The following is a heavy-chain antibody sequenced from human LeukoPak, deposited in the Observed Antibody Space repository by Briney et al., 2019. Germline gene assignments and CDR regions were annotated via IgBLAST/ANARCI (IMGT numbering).Heavy chain of an antibody. Sequence: SETLSLTRTVSVGSISSYYWSWIRQPAGKGLEWIGRIYTSGSTNYNPYLNSRVTMSVDTSKNQFSLKLSSVTAADTAVYYCARVGSRGFDLWGQGTLVTVSS. CDR3: ARVGSRGFDL. CDR1: VGSISSYY. V-gene: IGHV4-4*07. CDR2: IYTSGST. D-gene: IGHD6-13*01. J-gene: IGHJ5*02.